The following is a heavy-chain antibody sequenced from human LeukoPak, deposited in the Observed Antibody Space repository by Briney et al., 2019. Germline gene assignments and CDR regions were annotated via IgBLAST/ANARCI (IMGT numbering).Heavy chain of an antibody. CDR3: ARTSPTSHFDF. Sequence: GGSLRLSCVASGFTFTTYWMHWVRQAPGKGLVWVSRINGDGSNSNYADSVKGRFTISRDNARNTLYLQMNGLRAEDTGLYYCARTSPTSHFDFWGEGTLVTVSS. CDR1: GFTFTTYW. J-gene: IGHJ4*02. CDR2: INGDGSNS. D-gene: IGHD3-16*01. V-gene: IGHV3-74*01.